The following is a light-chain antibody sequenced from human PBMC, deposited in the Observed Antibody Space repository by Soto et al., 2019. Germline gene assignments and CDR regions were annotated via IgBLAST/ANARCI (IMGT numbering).Light chain of an antibody. Sequence: IVLKSSPGSLCFSPRQRPPLSSRASQSVSSNLAWYKQKPGQAPRLLIYGASNRATGIPERFSGSGSGTDFTLTISSLEPEDFAVYYCQQYGTSPITFGQGTRLEIK. CDR2: GAS. CDR1: QSVSSN. V-gene: IGKV3-20*01. CDR3: QQYGTSPIT. J-gene: IGKJ5*01.